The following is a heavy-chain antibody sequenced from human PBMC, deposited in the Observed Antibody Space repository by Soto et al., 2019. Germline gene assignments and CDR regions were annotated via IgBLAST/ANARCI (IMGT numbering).Heavy chain of an antibody. D-gene: IGHD1-7*01. V-gene: IGHV3-21*01. CDR2: ISSSSSYI. Sequence: GGSLRLSCAASGFTFSSYSMNWVRQAPGKGLEWVSSISSSSSYIYYADSVKGRFTISRDNAKNSLYLQMNSLRAEDTAVYYCARGNWNYPGIDYWGQGTLVTVSS. J-gene: IGHJ4*02. CDR1: GFTFSSYS. CDR3: ARGNWNYPGIDY.